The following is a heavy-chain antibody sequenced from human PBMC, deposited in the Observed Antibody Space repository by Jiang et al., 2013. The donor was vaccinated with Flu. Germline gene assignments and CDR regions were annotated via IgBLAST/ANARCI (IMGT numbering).Heavy chain of an antibody. Sequence: GSGLVKPSQTLSLTCIVSGGSISSGFYYWSWIRQPAGKGLEWIGRVYSSGSTNYNPSLQSRVTISVDTSKNQFSLKLSSVTAADTAVYYCARKFVPQQWLLPIDAFDIWGQGTMVTVSS. V-gene: IGHV4-61*02. CDR2: VYSSGST. CDR3: ARKFVPQQWLLPIDAFDI. CDR1: GGSISSGFYY. J-gene: IGHJ3*02. D-gene: IGHD6-19*01.